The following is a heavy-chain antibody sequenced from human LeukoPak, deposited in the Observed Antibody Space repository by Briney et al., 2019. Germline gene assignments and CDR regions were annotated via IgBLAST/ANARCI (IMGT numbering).Heavy chain of an antibody. CDR1: GFTVSSNY. V-gene: IGHV3-53*01. CDR3: ARLGQYSSSSEAH. Sequence: PGGSLRLSCAASGFTVSSNYMSWVRQAPGKGLEWVSIIYSGGSTFYADSVKGRFTISRDNSKNSLYLQMNSLRAEDTAVYYCARLGQYSSSSEAHWGQGTLVTVSS. CDR2: IYSGGST. J-gene: IGHJ4*02. D-gene: IGHD6-6*01.